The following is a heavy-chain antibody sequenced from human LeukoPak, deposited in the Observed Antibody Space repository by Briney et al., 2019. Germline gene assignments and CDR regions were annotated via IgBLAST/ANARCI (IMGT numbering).Heavy chain of an antibody. CDR3: ARGGLEPVDY. D-gene: IGHD5-24*01. CDR1: GFTFSNCW. V-gene: IGHV3-74*01. CDR2: INTDGRTT. Sequence: PGGSLRLSCAVSGFTFSNCWMHWVRQAPGMGLVWVSRINTDGRTTSYADSVKGRFTISRDNAKNILYLEVNSLRTDDTAVYYCARGGLEPVDYWGQGTLVTVSS. J-gene: IGHJ4*02.